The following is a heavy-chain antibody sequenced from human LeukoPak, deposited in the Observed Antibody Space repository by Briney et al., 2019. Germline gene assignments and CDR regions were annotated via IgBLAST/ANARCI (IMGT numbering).Heavy chain of an antibody. J-gene: IGHJ4*02. Sequence: SETLSLTCTVSGGSISSYYWSWIRQPAGKGLEWIGRIYTSGSTNYNPSLKSRVTMSVDASKNQFSLKLSSVTAADTAVYYCARGRYDSSGYYLPPDYWGQGTLVTVSS. D-gene: IGHD3-22*01. CDR2: IYTSGST. CDR1: GGSISSYY. CDR3: ARGRYDSSGYYLPPDY. V-gene: IGHV4-4*07.